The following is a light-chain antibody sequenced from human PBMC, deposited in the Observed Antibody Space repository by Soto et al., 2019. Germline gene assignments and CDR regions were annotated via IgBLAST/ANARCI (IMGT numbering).Light chain of an antibody. J-gene: IGKJ3*01. V-gene: IGKV3-11*01. CDR3: QHRRSGPLFT. CDR2: DTS. Sequence: EIVLTQSPATLSLSPGERATLSCRASQSISSSLAWYQQKPGQAPRLLIYDTSNRATGIPARFSGSGSGTAYTITISSIQPADVAVYYCQHRRSGPLFTFGPGTKVDI. CDR1: QSISSS.